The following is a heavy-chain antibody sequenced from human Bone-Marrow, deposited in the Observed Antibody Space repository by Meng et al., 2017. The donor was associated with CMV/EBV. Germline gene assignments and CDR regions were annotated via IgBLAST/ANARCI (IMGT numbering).Heavy chain of an antibody. CDR2: IYYSGST. CDR3: ATNSLAAAGQIDH. CDR1: GGSISSSSYY. Sequence: SETLSLTCTVSGGSISSSSYYWGWIRQPPGKGLEWIGSIYYSGSTYYNPSLKSRVTISVDTSKNQFPLKLSTVNAAYTAVYYCATNSLAAAGQIDHWGQGTLVTVSS. J-gene: IGHJ4*02. D-gene: IGHD6-13*01. V-gene: IGHV4-39*06.